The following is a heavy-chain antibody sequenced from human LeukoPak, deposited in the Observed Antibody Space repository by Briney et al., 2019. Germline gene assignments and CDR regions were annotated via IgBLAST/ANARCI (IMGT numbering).Heavy chain of an antibody. V-gene: IGHV3-30*04. CDR2: TSYDGNDN. J-gene: IGHJ4*02. CDR1: GFIFSIYT. CDR3: GKHDCSYDY. Sequence: GGSLRLSCAASGFIFSIYTMHWVRQAPGRGPRWVASTSYDGNDNFYAHPVEGRFTISRDNSRNSLFLKMNSLRAEDTAVYYCGKHDCSYDYWWEGAMVTVSS. D-gene: IGHD3-3*01.